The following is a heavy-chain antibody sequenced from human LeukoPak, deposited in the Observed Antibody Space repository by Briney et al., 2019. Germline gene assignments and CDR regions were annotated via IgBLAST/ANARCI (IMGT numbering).Heavy chain of an antibody. Sequence: ASVKVSCKASGYTFTGHYMHWVRQAPGQGLEWMGWIKPDSGDTSYAQKFQGRVTMTEDTSTDTAYMELSSLRSEDTAVYYCATRTYYYDSSGYYYFDYWGQGTLVTVSS. J-gene: IGHJ4*02. V-gene: IGHV1-2*02. CDR1: GYTFTGHY. D-gene: IGHD3-22*01. CDR2: IKPDSGDT. CDR3: ATRTYYYDSSGYYYFDY.